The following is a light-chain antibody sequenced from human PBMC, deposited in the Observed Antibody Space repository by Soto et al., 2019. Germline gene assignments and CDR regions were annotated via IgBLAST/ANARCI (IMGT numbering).Light chain of an antibody. V-gene: IGLV2-14*03. CDR2: DVS. CDR1: SSDVGGYNF. Sequence: QSALTQPASVPGSPGQSVTISCAGTSSDVGGYNFVSWYQQHPGKAPQLMIYDVSSRPSGVSNRFSGSKSGNTASLTISGLQAEDEADYYCSSYTSSYTDVFGTGTKLTVL. CDR3: SSYTSSYTDV. J-gene: IGLJ1*01.